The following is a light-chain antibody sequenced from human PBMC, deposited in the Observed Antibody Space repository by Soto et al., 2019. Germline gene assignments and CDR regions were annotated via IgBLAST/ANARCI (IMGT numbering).Light chain of an antibody. V-gene: IGKV3-20*01. CDR3: QQYGSSHPRT. J-gene: IGKJ1*01. Sequence: EIVLPQSPGTLSLSPGERATLAFRASQSVRSSYLAWYQQKPVQAPSLILYGASSRANGIPDRFSGSGSGTDFPLTISRLEPEDFAVYYRQQYGSSHPRTFGQGTKVDI. CDR2: GAS. CDR1: QSVRSSY.